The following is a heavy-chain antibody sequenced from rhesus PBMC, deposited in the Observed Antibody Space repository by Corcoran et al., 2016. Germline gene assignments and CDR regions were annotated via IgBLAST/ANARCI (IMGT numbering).Heavy chain of an antibody. J-gene: IGHJ4*01. CDR3: ARVLYSNYDY. Sequence: QVQLQESGPGLVKPSETLSLTCAVSGASISSYWWSWLRQPPGKGLEWIGEINGNSGSTYYNPSLKSRVTISKDASKNQFSLKLSSVTAADTAVYYCARVLYSNYDYWGQGVLVTVSS. CDR1: GASISSYW. V-gene: IGHV4-80*01. D-gene: IGHD4-23*01. CDR2: INGNSGST.